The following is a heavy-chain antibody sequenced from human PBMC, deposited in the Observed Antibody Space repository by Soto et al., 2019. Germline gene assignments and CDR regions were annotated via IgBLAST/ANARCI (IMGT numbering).Heavy chain of an antibody. Sequence: SETLSLTCTVSGGSISSGGYYWSWIRQHPGKGLEWIGYIYYSGSTYYNPSLKSRVTISVDTSKNQFSLKLSSVTAADTAVYYCARALGYCISTSCYIYYFDYWGQGTLVTVSS. V-gene: IGHV4-31*03. D-gene: IGHD2-2*02. J-gene: IGHJ4*02. CDR1: GGSISSGGYY. CDR3: ARALGYCISTSCYIYYFDY. CDR2: IYYSGST.